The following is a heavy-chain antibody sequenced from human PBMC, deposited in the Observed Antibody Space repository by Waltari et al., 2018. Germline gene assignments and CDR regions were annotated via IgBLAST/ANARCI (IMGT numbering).Heavy chain of an antibody. Sequence: QVQLQELGTGLVKPSETLSLTCAVSGAYISGYYWSWIRQPPGKGVEWIGFIYSSGNTNYNPSLNSRVTISLDMSKKSFSLNLFSVTAADTAVYYCARHSEYNSGFYFDSWGQGVLVTVAT. CDR3: ARHSEYNSGFYFDS. V-gene: IGHV4-59*08. D-gene: IGHD5-18*01. CDR2: IYSSGNT. J-gene: IGHJ4*02. CDR1: GAYISGYY.